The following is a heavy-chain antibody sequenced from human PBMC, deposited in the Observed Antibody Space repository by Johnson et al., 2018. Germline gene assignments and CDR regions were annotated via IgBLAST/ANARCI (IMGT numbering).Heavy chain of an antibody. Sequence: QVQLVQSGGGVVQPGRSLRLSCAASGFTFSSYGMYWVRQAPGKGLEWVAAISYDRNNKYYADFVKGRFTISRDNSKNTLYLQMNSLRAEDTAVYYCVKDGRFWEYLYPNYMDVWGKGTTVTVSS. CDR3: VKDGRFWEYLYPNYMDV. CDR1: GFTFSSYG. D-gene: IGHD3-16*01. CDR2: ISYDRNNK. V-gene: IGHV3-30*18. J-gene: IGHJ6*03.